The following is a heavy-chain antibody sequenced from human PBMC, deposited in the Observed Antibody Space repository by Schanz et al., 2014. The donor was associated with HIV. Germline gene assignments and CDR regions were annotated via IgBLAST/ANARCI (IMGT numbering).Heavy chain of an antibody. J-gene: IGHJ3*02. D-gene: IGHD6-19*01. CDR1: GFTFSNYA. Sequence: QGQLVESGGGVVQPGRSLRLSCAVSGFTFSNYAMHWVRQAPGKGLEWVAVIWYDGSNKYYADSVKGRFTISRDNPKNTLYLQMNSLRAEDTAIYYCARSPDWAGTDAFDIWGQGTMVTVSS. V-gene: IGHV3-33*08. CDR2: IWYDGSNK. CDR3: ARSPDWAGTDAFDI.